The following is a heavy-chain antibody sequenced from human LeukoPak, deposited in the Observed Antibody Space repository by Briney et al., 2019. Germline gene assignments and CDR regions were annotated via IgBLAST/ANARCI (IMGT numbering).Heavy chain of an antibody. CDR2: ISSSSSYI. D-gene: IGHD1-14*01. J-gene: IGHJ4*02. Sequence: GGSLRLSCAASGFTFSSYSMNWVRQAPGKGLEWVSSISSSSSYIYYADSVKGRFAISRDNAKNSLYLQMNSLRAEDTAVYYCARGPQPGLDYWGQGTLVTVSS. CDR3: ARGPQPGLDY. V-gene: IGHV3-21*01. CDR1: GFTFSSYS.